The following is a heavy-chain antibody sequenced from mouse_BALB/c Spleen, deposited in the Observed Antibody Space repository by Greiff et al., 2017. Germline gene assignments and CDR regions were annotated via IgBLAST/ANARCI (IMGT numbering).Heavy chain of an antibody. CDR2: INPYNDGT. J-gene: IGHJ1*01. Sequence: EVQLQESGPELVKPGASVKMSCKASGYTFTSYVMHWVKQKPGQGLEWIGYINPYNDGTKYNEKFKGKATMTSDKSSSTAYMELSSLTSEDSAVYYCATTATSYWYFDDWGAGTTVTVSS. V-gene: IGHV1-14*01. CDR1: GYTFTSYV. D-gene: IGHD1-2*01. CDR3: ATTATSYWYFDD.